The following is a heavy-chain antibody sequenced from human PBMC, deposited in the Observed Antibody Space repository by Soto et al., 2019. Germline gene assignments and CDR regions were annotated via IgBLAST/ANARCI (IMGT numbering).Heavy chain of an antibody. J-gene: IGHJ6*02. V-gene: IGHV1-24*01. D-gene: IGHD5-12*01. CDR3: ATSGYDRYYYYYGMDV. Sequence: ASVKVSCKVSGYTLTELSMHWVRQAPGKGLEWMGGFDPEDGETIYAQKFQGRVTMTEDTSTDTAYMELSSLRSEDTAVYYCATSGYDRYYYYYGMDVWGQGTTVTVSS. CDR1: GYTLTELS. CDR2: FDPEDGET.